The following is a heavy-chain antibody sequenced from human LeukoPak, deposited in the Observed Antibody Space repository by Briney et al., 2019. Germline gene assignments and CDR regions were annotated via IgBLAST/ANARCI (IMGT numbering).Heavy chain of an antibody. CDR2: IGTAGDT. Sequence: GGSLRLSCAASGFTFSSYDMHWVRQATGKGLEWVSAIGTAGDTYYPGSVKGRFTISRENAKNSLYLQMNGLRAGDTAVYYCARGHTYYYDSGYGMDVWGQGTTVTVSS. J-gene: IGHJ6*02. D-gene: IGHD3-22*01. CDR1: GFTFSSYD. V-gene: IGHV3-13*01. CDR3: ARGHTYYYDSGYGMDV.